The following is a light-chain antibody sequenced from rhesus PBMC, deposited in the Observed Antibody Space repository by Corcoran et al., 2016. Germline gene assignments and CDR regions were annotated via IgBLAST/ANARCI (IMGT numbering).Light chain of an antibody. CDR2: RNN. CDR3: SAWDSSLNAHV. CDR1: SNNVAYQG. J-gene: IGLJ6*01. Sequence: QAGLTQPPSVSKALRQTVTLTCTGNSNNVAYQGAAWLQQQQGHPPKLLSHRNNNRPSGISERFSASRSGNTASPTITGLQPEDEADDYCSAWDSSLNAHVFGSGTKLTVL. V-gene: IGLV10-114*01.